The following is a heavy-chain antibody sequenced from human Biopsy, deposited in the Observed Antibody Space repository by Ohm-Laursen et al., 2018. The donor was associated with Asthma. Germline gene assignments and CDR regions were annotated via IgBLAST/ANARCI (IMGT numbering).Heavy chain of an antibody. V-gene: IGHV3-30-3*01. J-gene: IGHJ6*02. D-gene: IGHD1-20*01. CDR2: ISYDGTNK. CDR3: ARDLRSDNWNPWGMDV. Sequence: SLRLSCAASGFTFGNYAMHWVRQAPGKGLEWVAVISYDGTNKDYADSVKGRFTFSRDNSQNTLSLEMNSLRVEDTAVYYCARDLRSDNWNPWGMDVWGLGTTVTVAS. CDR1: GFTFGNYA.